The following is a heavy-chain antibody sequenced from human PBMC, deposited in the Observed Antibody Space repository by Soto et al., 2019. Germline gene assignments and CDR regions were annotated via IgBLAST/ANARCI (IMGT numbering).Heavy chain of an antibody. D-gene: IGHD6-13*01. V-gene: IGHV3-30-3*01. CDR3: ARDHRAAAGSPKY. CDR1: GFTFSSYA. J-gene: IGHJ4*02. Sequence: PGGSLRLSCAASGFTFSSYAMHWVRQAPGKGLEWVAVISYDGSNKYYADSVKGRFTISRDNSKNTLYLQMNSLRAEDTAVYYCARDHRAAAGSPKYWGQGTLVTVSS. CDR2: ISYDGSNK.